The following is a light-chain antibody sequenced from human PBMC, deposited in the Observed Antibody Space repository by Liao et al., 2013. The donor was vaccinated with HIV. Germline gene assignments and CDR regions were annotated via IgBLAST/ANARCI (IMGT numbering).Light chain of an antibody. CDR3: QTWDSTSYV. Sequence: SYELTQPPSLSVSPGQTASITCFGDKLGDKYACWYQQRPGQSPVLVIYQDNKRPSGIPERFSGSTSGNTATLTISGTQAIDEADYYCQTWDSTSYVFGTGTKVIVL. CDR2: QDN. CDR1: KLGDKY. J-gene: IGLJ1*01. V-gene: IGLV3-1*01.